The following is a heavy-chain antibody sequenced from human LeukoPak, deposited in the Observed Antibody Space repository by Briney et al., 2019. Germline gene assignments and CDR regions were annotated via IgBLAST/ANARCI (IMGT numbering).Heavy chain of an antibody. Sequence: PGGSLRLSCAASGFTFSNYWMHWVRQVPGKGLVWVSRINPGGSSTTYADSVKGRFTISRDNAKNTLYLQMNSLGAEDTAVYYCARSNQADDYWGQGTLVTVSS. CDR1: GFTFSNYW. CDR2: INPGGSST. V-gene: IGHV3-74*01. J-gene: IGHJ4*02. CDR3: ARSNQADDY. D-gene: IGHD4-11*01.